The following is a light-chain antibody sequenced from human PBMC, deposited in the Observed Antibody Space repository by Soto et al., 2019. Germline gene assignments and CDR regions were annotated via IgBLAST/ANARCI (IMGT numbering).Light chain of an antibody. CDR2: GAS. V-gene: IGKV3-15*01. CDR3: QQYGYSPIT. J-gene: IGKJ5*01. CDR1: QSVSSN. Sequence: EIVMTHSPATLSVSPGERATLSCSASQSVSSNLAWYQQKPGQAPRLLICGASTRATGIPARFSGSGSGTDFTLTIDGLEPEDFAVYYCQQYGYSPITFGQGTRLEIK.